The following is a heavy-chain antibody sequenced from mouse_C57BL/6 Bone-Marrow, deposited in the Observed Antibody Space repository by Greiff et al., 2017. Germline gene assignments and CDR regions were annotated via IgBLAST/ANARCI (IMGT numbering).Heavy chain of an antibody. CDR1: GYAFSSSW. Sequence: QVPLQQSGPELVKPGASVKISCKASGYAFSSSWLNWVKQRPGKGLEWIGRIYPGDGDSNYNGKFQGTATLTADKSSSTADMQLSILTSEDAAVYFCGITTVPLYYAMDYWGQGTSVTVAS. CDR3: GITTVPLYYAMDY. J-gene: IGHJ4*01. D-gene: IGHD1-1*01. CDR2: IYPGDGDS. V-gene: IGHV1-82*01.